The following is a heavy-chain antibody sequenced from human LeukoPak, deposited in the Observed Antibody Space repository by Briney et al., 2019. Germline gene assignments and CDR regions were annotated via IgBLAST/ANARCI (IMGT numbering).Heavy chain of an antibody. Sequence: GGSLRLSCVDSGFTFSSHWMSWLRQAPGKGLEWVANIKQDGSDKYYVDSVKGRFTISRDNAKNSLYLQMNSLRAEDTAVYYCASSYCSTTSCYGGYVMDVWGQGTTVTVSS. V-gene: IGHV3-7*01. D-gene: IGHD2-2*01. CDR1: GFTFSSHW. J-gene: IGHJ6*02. CDR3: ASSYCSTTSCYGGYVMDV. CDR2: IKQDGSDK.